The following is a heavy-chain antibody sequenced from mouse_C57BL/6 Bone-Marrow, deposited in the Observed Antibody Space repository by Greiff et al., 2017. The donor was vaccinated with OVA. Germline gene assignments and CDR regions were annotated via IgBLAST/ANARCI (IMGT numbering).Heavy chain of an antibody. D-gene: IGHD3-2*02. CDR1: GYTFTSYW. CDR2: IYPGSGST. Sequence: VQLQQPGAELVKPGASVKMSCKASGYTFTSYWITWVKQRPGPGLEWIGDIYPGSGSTNYNEKFKSKATLTVDTSSSTAYMQLSSLTSEDSAVYYCARGGGQLRLHYAMDYWGQGTSVTVSS. CDR3: ARGGGQLRLHYAMDY. V-gene: IGHV1-55*01. J-gene: IGHJ4*01.